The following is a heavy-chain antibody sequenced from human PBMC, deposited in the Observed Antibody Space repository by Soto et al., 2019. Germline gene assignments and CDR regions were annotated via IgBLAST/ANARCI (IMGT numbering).Heavy chain of an antibody. Sequence: QVHLVQSGAEVKKPGSSVTVSCRAPRGTFSTYTINWVRQAPGQGLEWMGRGVPKIGNINFVRKFQGRLTLTVDQFTRTAFLELSRLRAEETADYYCTRGGREIVWNDGNFEYWGQGTQVTVSS. D-gene: IGHD1-1*01. CDR3: TRGGREIVWNDGNFEY. CDR1: RGTFSTYT. CDR2: GVPKIGNI. J-gene: IGHJ4*02. V-gene: IGHV1-69*08.